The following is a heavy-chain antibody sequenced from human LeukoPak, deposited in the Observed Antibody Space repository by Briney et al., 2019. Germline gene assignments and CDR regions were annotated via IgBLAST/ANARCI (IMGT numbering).Heavy chain of an antibody. CDR2: INPSGGST. V-gene: IGHV1-46*01. CDR1: GYTFTSYF. D-gene: IGHD1-26*01. Sequence: VASVTVSCKPSGYTFTSYFMHWVRQAPGQGLEWMGIINPSGGSTNYAQNFQGRVTMTRDTSTSIVYMELSNLRSEDTAVYYCARAALVGATYFFDHWGRGTLVTVSS. CDR3: ARAALVGATYFFDH. J-gene: IGHJ4*02.